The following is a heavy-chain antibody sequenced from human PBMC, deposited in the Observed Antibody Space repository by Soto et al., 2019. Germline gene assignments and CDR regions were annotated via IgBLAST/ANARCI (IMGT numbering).Heavy chain of an antibody. CDR1: GFTFSSNW. V-gene: IGHV3-74*01. D-gene: IGHD6-19*01. Sequence: PGGSLRLSCAASGFTFSSNWMHWVRQAPGKGLVWVSRINTVGSGTTYADSVKGRFTISRDNAKKTLYLQMNSLRADDTALYYCARGRIAVAGTGYYFDYWGQGTLVTVSS. CDR2: INTVGSGT. CDR3: ARGRIAVAGTGYYFDY. J-gene: IGHJ4*02.